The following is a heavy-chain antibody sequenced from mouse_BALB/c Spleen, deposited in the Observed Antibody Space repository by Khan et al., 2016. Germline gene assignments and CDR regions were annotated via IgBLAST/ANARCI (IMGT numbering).Heavy chain of an antibody. V-gene: IGHV1-80*01. CDR1: GYAFSGHW. J-gene: IGHJ3*01. CDR2: IYPGDGDT. Sequence: QVQLQQPGAELVRPGSSVKISCKASGYAFSGHWMNWVKQRPGQGLEWIGQIYPGDGDTNYNGKFKGKATLTADKSSSTAYMQLSSLTSEDSAVYFCARGTPFASWGQGTLVTVST. CDR3: ARGTPFAS. D-gene: IGHD2-14*01.